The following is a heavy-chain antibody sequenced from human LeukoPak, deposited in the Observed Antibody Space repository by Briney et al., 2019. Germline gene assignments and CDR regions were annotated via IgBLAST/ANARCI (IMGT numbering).Heavy chain of an antibody. D-gene: IGHD1-26*01. CDR1: GFIVSGDF. CDR3: ARERGRGRDSPWFDY. Sequence: GGSLRLSCAASGFIVSGDFMSWVRQAPGKGLEWVSVIYSDGRTYYADSVKGRFTISRDNSKNTLDLQMTGLRAEDTAVYYCARERGRGRDSPWFDYWGRGTLVTVSS. J-gene: IGHJ4*02. CDR2: IYSDGRT. V-gene: IGHV3-53*01.